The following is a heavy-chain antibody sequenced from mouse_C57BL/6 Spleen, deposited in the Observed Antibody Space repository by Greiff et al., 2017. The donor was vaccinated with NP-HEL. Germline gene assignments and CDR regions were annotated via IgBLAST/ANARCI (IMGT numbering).Heavy chain of an antibody. CDR3: ARGDLYDYGFDY. Sequence: VQLQQPGAELVKPGASVKLSCKASGYTFTSYWMQWVKQRPGQGLEWIGEIDPSDSYTNYNQKFKGKATLTVDTSSSTAYMQLSSLTSEDSAVYYCARGDLYDYGFDYWGQGTTLTVSS. CDR2: IDPSDSYT. CDR1: GYTFTSYW. D-gene: IGHD2-4*01. V-gene: IGHV1-50*01. J-gene: IGHJ2*01.